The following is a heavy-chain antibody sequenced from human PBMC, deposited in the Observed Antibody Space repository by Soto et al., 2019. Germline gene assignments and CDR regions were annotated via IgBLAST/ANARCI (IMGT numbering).Heavy chain of an antibody. D-gene: IGHD2-15*01. Sequence: QVQLVQSGAEVKKPGSSVKVSCKASVGTFSNYAVTWVRQAPGQGLEWLGGIIAVSGTTTYAPKFQGRVTIPADESTSTAYLELSSLRPEDTAVYYCSRGGRDVDYWGQGTLLTVSS. J-gene: IGHJ4*02. CDR2: IIAVSGTT. V-gene: IGHV1-69*12. CDR3: SRGGRDVDY. CDR1: VGTFSNYA.